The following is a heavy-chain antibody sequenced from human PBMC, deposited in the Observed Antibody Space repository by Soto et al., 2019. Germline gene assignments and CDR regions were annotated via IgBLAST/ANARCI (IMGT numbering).Heavy chain of an antibody. D-gene: IGHD2-8*01. CDR1: RLTLSSYS. J-gene: IGHJ4*02. V-gene: IGHV3-21*01. Sequence: GYLRLSSENSRLTLSSYSMKWVRQAPGKGLEWVSSISSSSSYIYYADSVKGRFTISRDNAKKSMYLQMNSLRAEDTAVYYCASLDGLYYFDYWGQGTLVTFSS. CDR2: ISSSSSYI. CDR3: ASLDGLYYFDY.